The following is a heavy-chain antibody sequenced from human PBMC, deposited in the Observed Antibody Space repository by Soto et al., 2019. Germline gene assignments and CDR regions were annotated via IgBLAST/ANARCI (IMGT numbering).Heavy chain of an antibody. J-gene: IGHJ4*02. CDR3: ALRSMAVVPEY. CDR2: LYYGRSA. D-gene: IGHD3-22*01. V-gene: IGHV4-59*01. Sequence: QVQLQESGPGLVKPSETLSLTCAVSGDSISSYYCMWIRQPPGKGLESIGYLYYGRSANYNPSLKSRVTLSVDTSTNQCSLTLSSMAAADAAVYYCALRSMAVVPEYWGQGTLVTVSS. CDR1: GDSISSYY.